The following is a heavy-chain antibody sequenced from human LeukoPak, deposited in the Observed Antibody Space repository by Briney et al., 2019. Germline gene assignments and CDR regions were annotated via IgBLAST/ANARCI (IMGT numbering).Heavy chain of an antibody. CDR2: LNLNSGGT. CDR1: GYTFTDYY. CDR3: ARDDGRSSENAFDV. J-gene: IGHJ3*01. Sequence: GASVKVSCKSSGYTFTDYYMHWVRQAPGQGLEWMGWLNLNSGGTEYSQKFQGRVTMTRDTSITTAYMELSSLTSDDTAVYYCARDDGRSSENAFDVWGQGTMVTVSS. V-gene: IGHV1-2*02. D-gene: IGHD6-6*01.